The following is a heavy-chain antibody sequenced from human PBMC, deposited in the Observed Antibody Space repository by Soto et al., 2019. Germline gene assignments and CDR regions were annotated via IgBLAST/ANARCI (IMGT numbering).Heavy chain of an antibody. CDR2: IYHSGST. Sequence: PSETLSLTCAVSGGSISSGGYSWSWIRQPPGKGLEWIGYIYHSGSTYYNPSLKSRVTISVDRSKNQFSLKLSSVTAADTAVYYCAREGGAAGSFDYWGQGTLVTVSS. CDR1: GGSISSGGYS. D-gene: IGHD6-13*01. V-gene: IGHV4-30-2*01. J-gene: IGHJ4*02. CDR3: AREGGAAGSFDY.